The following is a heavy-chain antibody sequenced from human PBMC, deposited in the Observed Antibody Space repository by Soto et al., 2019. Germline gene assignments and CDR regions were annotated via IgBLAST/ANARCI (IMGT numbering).Heavy chain of an antibody. CDR1: GYTFTGYY. CDR2: INPETGGT. V-gene: IGHV1-2*02. J-gene: IGHJ6*02. D-gene: IGHD2-15*01. Sequence: ASVKVSCKASGYTFTGYYVHWVREAPGQGLEWMGWINPETGGTSYAQKFQGRVTLSRDTSINTAYLELSSLRFDDAAVYFCARERFQVVSDGMDVWGQGTTVTVSS. CDR3: ARERFQVVSDGMDV.